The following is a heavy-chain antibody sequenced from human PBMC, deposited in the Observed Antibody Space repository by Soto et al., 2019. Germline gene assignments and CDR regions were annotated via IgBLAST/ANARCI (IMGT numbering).Heavy chain of an antibody. CDR3: ARARSSVPSLRGIGYYGMDV. V-gene: IGHV4-34*01. CDR1: GGSFSGYY. Sequence: QVQLQQWSAGLLKPSETLSLTCVVTGGSFSGYYWSWVRLPPGKGLEWIGEINHSGITDSNPSLKSRVTISGDGSRNQFSMNLTSVTAADTAVYFCARARSSVPSLRGIGYYGMDVWGHGTTVTVSS. CDR2: INHSGIT. J-gene: IGHJ6*02. D-gene: IGHD3-10*01.